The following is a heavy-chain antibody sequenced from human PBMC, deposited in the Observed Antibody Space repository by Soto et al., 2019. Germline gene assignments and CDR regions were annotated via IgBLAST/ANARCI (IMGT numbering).Heavy chain of an antibody. CDR1: GFTVSSYY. J-gene: IGHJ4*02. CDR3: ARGRYYYDSSGYHSPFDY. CDR2: IYSGGST. Sequence: EVQLVETGGGLIQPGGSLRVSCAASGFTVSSYYMSWVRQAPGKGLEWVSVIYSGGSTYYADSVKGRFTVSRDNSKNMLSLQVNSLRTEATAVYYCARGRYYYDSSGYHSPFDYWGQGTLVTFSS. V-gene: IGHV3-53*05. D-gene: IGHD3-22*01.